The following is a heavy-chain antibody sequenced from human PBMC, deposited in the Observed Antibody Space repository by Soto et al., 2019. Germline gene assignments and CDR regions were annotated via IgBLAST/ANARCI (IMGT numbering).Heavy chain of an antibody. J-gene: IGHJ4*02. CDR2: ISYSGST. CDR1: GGSMSSHY. V-gene: IGHV4-59*11. CDR3: ARADPDASVGY. D-gene: IGHD2-2*01. Sequence: QVQLQESGPGLVKPSETLSLTCTVSGGSMSSHYWTWLRQPPGKGLEWIGYISYSGSTYYNPSLKCRVTISADTSRNQFSLKLSSVIAADTAVYYCARADPDASVGYWGQGTLVTVSS.